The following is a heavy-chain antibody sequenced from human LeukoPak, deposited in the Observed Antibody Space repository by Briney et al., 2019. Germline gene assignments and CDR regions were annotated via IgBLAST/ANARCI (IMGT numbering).Heavy chain of an antibody. Sequence: SETLSLTCTVSGDSISTYYWTWIRQPPGKGLECIGYVYYTGSTYYNPSLKSRATISVDTSRNQFSLKLKSVTAADTAVYYCARDSSTVTTRHFDYWGQGALVTVSS. V-gene: IGHV4-59*01. D-gene: IGHD4-17*01. CDR2: VYYTGST. CDR1: GDSISTYY. CDR3: ARDSSTVTTRHFDY. J-gene: IGHJ4*02.